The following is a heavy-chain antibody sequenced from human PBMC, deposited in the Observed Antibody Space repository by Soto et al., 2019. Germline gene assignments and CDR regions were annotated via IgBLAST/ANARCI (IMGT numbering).Heavy chain of an antibody. CDR2: IYYSGST. CDR1: VGSISSSSYY. CDR3: ARHRASNWFDP. J-gene: IGHJ5*02. D-gene: IGHD5-12*01. V-gene: IGHV4-39*01. Sequence: ASETLSLTCIFSVGSISSSSYYWGWIRQPPGKGLEWIGSIYYSGSTYYNPSLKSRVTISVDTSKNQFSLKLSSVTAADTAVFYCARHRASNWFDPWGQGTMVTVSS.